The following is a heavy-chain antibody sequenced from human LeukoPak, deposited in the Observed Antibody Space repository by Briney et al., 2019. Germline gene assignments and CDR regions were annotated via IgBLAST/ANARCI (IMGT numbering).Heavy chain of an antibody. CDR2: ISYDGSNK. J-gene: IGHJ3*01. D-gene: IGHD4-23*01. CDR1: GFTFSSYA. V-gene: IGHV3-30-3*01. CDR3: VGEGNSLI. Sequence: GGSLRLSCAASGFTFSSYAMHWVRQAPGKGLEWVAVISYDGSNKYYADSVKGRFTISRDNSKNTMYLQMNSLRAEDTAVYYCVGEGNSLIWGEGTMVTVSS.